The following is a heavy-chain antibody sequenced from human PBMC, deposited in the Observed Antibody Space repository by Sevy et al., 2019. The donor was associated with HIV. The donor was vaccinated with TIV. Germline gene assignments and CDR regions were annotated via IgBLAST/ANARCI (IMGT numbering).Heavy chain of an antibody. CDR2: INPNTGGT. D-gene: IGHD6-19*01. CDR3: ACQTLGWYNWFDP. J-gene: IGHJ5*02. CDR1: GHTFIGYY. V-gene: IGHV1-2*06. Sequence: ASVKVSCKASGHTFIGYYIHWVRQAPGQGPEWMGRINPNTGGTDYAQKFQGRVTLTRDTSISTAYMELARLKFDDTAVYYCACQTLGWYNWFDPWGQGTLVTVSS.